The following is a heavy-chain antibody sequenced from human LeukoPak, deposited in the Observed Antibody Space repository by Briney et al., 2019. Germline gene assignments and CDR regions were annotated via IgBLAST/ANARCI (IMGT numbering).Heavy chain of an antibody. D-gene: IGHD3-22*01. V-gene: IGHV1-2*02. J-gene: IGHJ3*02. CDR2: INPNSGGT. CDR1: VYTFTGYY. Sequence: GASVKVSCKASVYTFTGYYMHWVRQAPGQGVEWMGGINPNSGGTNYAQKFQGRATMTRGTSMSTAYIELSRLRSDETAVYYCTRDNPSYDSRPMRALDIWGQGTMVTVSS. CDR3: TRDNPSYDSRPMRALDI.